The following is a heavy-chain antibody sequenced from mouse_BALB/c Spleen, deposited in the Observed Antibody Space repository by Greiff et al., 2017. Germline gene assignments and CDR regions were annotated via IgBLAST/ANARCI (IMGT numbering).Heavy chain of an antibody. J-gene: IGHJ2*01. V-gene: IGHV5-9-3*01. Sequence: EVKLEESGGGLVKPGGSLKLSCAASGFTFSSYAMSWVRQTPEKRLEWVATISSGGSYTYYPDSVKGRFTISRDNAKNTLYLQMSSLRSEDTAMYYCARGDYDVDYWGQGTTLTVSS. CDR3: ARGDYDVDY. D-gene: IGHD2-4*01. CDR2: ISSGGSYT. CDR1: GFTFSSYA.